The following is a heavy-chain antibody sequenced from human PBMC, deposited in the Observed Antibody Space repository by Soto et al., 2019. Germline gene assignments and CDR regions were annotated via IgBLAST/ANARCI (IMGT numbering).Heavy chain of an antibody. Sequence: GASVKVSCKASGYTFTSYAMHWVRQAPGQRLEWMGWINAGNGNTKYSQKFQGRVTITRDTSASTAYMELSSLRSEDTAVYYCATKEDGSGWYYDWFDPWGQGTLVTVSS. CDR1: GYTFTSYA. CDR3: ATKEDGSGWYYDWFDP. CDR2: INAGNGNT. V-gene: IGHV1-3*01. D-gene: IGHD6-19*01. J-gene: IGHJ5*02.